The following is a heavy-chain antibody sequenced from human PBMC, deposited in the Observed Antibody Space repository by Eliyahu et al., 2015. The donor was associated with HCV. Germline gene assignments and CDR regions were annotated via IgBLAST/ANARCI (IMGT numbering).Heavy chain of an antibody. CDR2: IYYSGST. CDR1: GGSISSYY. Sequence: QVQLQESGPGLVKPSETLSLTCTVSGGSISSYYWXWIRQPPGKGLEWIGYIYYSGSTNYNPSLKSRVTISVDTSKNQFSLKLSSVTAADTAVYYCARDHSPAGINDYYDSSGYNDAFDIWGQGTMVTVSS. D-gene: IGHD3-22*01. J-gene: IGHJ3*02. CDR3: ARDHSPAGINDYYDSSGYNDAFDI. V-gene: IGHV4-59*01.